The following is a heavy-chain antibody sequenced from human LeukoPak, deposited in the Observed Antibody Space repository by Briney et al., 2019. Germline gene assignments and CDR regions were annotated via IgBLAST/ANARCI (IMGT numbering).Heavy chain of an antibody. Sequence: GASVKVSCKASGYTFTGYYMHWVRQAPGQGLEWMGRIDPNSGGTNYAQKFQGRVTMTRDTSISTAYMELSRLRSDDTAVYYCASLGPYCSSTSCYRFGPYYYYMDVWGKGTTVTVSS. CDR2: IDPNSGGT. CDR1: GYTFTGYY. V-gene: IGHV1-2*06. CDR3: ASLGPYCSSTSCYRFGPYYYYMDV. J-gene: IGHJ6*03. D-gene: IGHD2-2*02.